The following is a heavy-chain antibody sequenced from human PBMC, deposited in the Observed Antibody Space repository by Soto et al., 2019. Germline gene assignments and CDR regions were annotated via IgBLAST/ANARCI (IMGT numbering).Heavy chain of an antibody. J-gene: IGHJ6*03. CDR3: ARGQEGRGYSYDQVHYYYYMDV. CDR1: RGRIRCYS. CDR2: IIPILGIA. D-gene: IGHD5-18*01. V-gene: IGHV1-69*04. Sequence: VKLSCEECRGRIRCYSICWVRQAQGKGLEWMGRIIPILGIANYAQKFQGRVTITADKSTSTAYMELSSLRSEDTAVYYCARGQEGRGYSYDQVHYYYYMDVWGKGTTVTVSS.